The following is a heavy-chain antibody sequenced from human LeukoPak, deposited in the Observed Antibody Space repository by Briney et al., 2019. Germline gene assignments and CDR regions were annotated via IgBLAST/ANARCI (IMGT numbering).Heavy chain of an antibody. Sequence: PGGSLRLSCVASGFTFSSYAMSWVRQAPGKGLEWVSAISGSGGSTYYADSVKGRFTISRDNSKNTLYLQMNSLRAEDTAVYYCAKGAVAGTKLQYYFDYWGQGTLVTVSS. D-gene: IGHD6-19*01. CDR3: AKGAVAGTKLQYYFDY. V-gene: IGHV3-23*01. CDR2: ISGSGGST. J-gene: IGHJ4*02. CDR1: GFTFSSYA.